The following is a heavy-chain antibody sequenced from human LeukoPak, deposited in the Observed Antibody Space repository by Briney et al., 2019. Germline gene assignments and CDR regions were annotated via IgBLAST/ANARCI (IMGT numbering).Heavy chain of an antibody. V-gene: IGHV3-23*01. Sequence: GGSLRLSGAASGFTFSSYAMSWVRQAPGKGLEWVSAISGSGGSTYYADSVKGRFTLSRDNSKNTSYLLMNSLRAEDTAVYYCAKDGGPHAVTKSQGDFDYWGQGTLVTVSS. CDR2: ISGSGGST. CDR3: AKDGGPHAVTKSQGDFDY. J-gene: IGHJ4*02. D-gene: IGHD4-17*01. CDR1: GFTFSSYA.